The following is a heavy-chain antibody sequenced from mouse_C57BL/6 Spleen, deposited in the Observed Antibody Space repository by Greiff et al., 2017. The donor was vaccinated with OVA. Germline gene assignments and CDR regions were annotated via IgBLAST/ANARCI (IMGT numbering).Heavy chain of an antibody. D-gene: IGHD1-1*01. CDR2: IDPSDSYT. Sequence: QVQLQQPGAELVRPGTSVKLSCKASGYTFTSYWMHWVKQRPGQGLEWIGVIDPSDSYTNYNQKFKGKATLTVDTSSSTAYMQLSSLTSEDSAVYYCARGITTPHFDYWGQGTTLTVSS. CDR3: ARGITTPHFDY. V-gene: IGHV1-59*01. J-gene: IGHJ2*01. CDR1: GYTFTSYW.